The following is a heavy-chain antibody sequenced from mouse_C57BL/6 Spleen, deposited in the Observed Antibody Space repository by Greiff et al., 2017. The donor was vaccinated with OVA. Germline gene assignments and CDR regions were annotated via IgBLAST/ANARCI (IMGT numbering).Heavy chain of an antibody. D-gene: IGHD1-1*01. CDR1: GYTFTDYN. Sequence: EVHLVESGPELVKPGASVKMSCKASGYTFTDYNMHWVKQSHGKSLEWIGYINPNNGGTSYNQKFKGKATLTVNKSSSTAYMELRSLTSEDSAVYYCARAYGNTHYFDYWGQGTTLTVSS. J-gene: IGHJ2*01. V-gene: IGHV1-22*01. CDR3: ARAYGNTHYFDY. CDR2: INPNNGGT.